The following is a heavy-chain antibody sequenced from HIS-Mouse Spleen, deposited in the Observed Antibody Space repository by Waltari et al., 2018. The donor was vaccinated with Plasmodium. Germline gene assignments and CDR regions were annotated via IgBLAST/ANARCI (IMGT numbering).Heavy chain of an antibody. CDR2: IYYSGST. Sequence: PGLEKPSETLSLTCTVPGGSISSYYWSWLRQPPGKGLEWIGYIYYSGSTNYNPSLKSRVTISVDTSKNQFSLKLSSVTAADTAVYYCARLRYSYGYFDYWGQGTLVTVSS. J-gene: IGHJ4*02. CDR1: GGSISSYY. V-gene: IGHV4-59*08. CDR3: ARLRYSYGYFDY. D-gene: IGHD5-18*01.